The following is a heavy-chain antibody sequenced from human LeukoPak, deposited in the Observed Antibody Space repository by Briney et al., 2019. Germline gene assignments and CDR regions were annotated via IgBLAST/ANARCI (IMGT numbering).Heavy chain of an antibody. Sequence: ASVKVSCKASGYTFTGYYMHWVRQAPGQSLEWMGWINAGNGNTKYSQRFQGRVTITRDTSASTAYMELSSLRSEDTAVYYCARLGYYDSSVYYYFDYWGQGTLVTVSS. CDR3: ARLGYYDSSVYYYFDY. D-gene: IGHD3-22*01. J-gene: IGHJ4*02. V-gene: IGHV1-3*01. CDR2: INAGNGNT. CDR1: GYTFTGYY.